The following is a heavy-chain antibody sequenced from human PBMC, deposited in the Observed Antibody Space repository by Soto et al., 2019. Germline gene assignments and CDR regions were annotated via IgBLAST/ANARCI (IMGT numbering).Heavy chain of an antibody. CDR1: GFNFRGYW. CDR3: VRDVGFDYAN. J-gene: IGHJ4*02. CDR2: MNEDGSEI. Sequence: EVQLVESGGALVQPGGSLRISCVVSGFNFRGYWMSWVRQAPGKGLEWVATMNEDGSEIYYVGSVKGRFAISRDNGENSLHLQMNYVSAEDTGVYFCVRDVGFDYANWGQGTLVTVSS. D-gene: IGHD2-2*01. V-gene: IGHV3-7*01.